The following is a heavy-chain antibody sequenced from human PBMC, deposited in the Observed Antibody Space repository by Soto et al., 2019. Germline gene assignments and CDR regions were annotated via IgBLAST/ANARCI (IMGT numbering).Heavy chain of an antibody. CDR1: GGSISSGGYS. CDR3: AGGAVGATTSDF. J-gene: IGHJ4*02. V-gene: IGHV4-30-2*01. CDR2: IYHSGST. Sequence: QLQLQESGSGLVKPSQTLSLTCAVSGGSISSGGYSWRWIRQPPGKGLECIGYIYHSGSTYYNPSLKSRVTIAVDRSKNQFSLKLRSVTAADTAVYYCAGGAVGATTSDFWGQGTLVTVSS. D-gene: IGHD1-26*01.